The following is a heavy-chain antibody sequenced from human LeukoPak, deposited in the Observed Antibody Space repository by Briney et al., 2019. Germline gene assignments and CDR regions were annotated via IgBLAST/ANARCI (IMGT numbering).Heavy chain of an antibody. V-gene: IGHV4-34*01. CDR3: ARHRYYGSGSLYYFDY. J-gene: IGHJ4*02. CDR2: INHSGST. Sequence: SETLSLTCAVYGGSFSGYYWSWIRQPPGKGLEWIGEINHSGSTNYNPSLESRVTISVDTSKNQFSLKLSSVTAADTAVYYCARHRYYGSGSLYYFDYWGQGTLVTVSS. D-gene: IGHD3-10*01. CDR1: GGSFSGYY.